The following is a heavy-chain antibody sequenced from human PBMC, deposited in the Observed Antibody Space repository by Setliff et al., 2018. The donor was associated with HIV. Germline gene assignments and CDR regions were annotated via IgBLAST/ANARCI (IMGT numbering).Heavy chain of an antibody. CDR1: GYSISSGYY. CDR3: ARVSITYWYSIPRDYYYYMDV. J-gene: IGHJ6*03. Sequence: PSETLSLTCAVSGYSISSGYYWGWIRQPPGKGLEWIGSIYHSGSTYYNPSLKSRVTISVDTSENQFSLKLSSVTAADTAVYYCARVSITYWYSIPRDYYYYMDVWGEGTTVTVSS. CDR2: IYHSGST. D-gene: IGHD2-8*02. V-gene: IGHV4-38-2*01.